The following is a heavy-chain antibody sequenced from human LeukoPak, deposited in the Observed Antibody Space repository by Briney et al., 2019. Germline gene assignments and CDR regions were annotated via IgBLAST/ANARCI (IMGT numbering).Heavy chain of an antibody. Sequence: ASVKVSCKASGYTFTSYAMHWVRQAPGQRLEWMGWINAGNGNTKYSQKFQGRVTITRDTSASTAYMEPSSLRSEDTAVYYCARVGVVVRGSLDYWGQGTLVTVSS. CDR2: INAGNGNT. V-gene: IGHV1-3*01. J-gene: IGHJ4*02. CDR3: ARVGVVVRGSLDY. CDR1: GYTFTSYA. D-gene: IGHD2-15*01.